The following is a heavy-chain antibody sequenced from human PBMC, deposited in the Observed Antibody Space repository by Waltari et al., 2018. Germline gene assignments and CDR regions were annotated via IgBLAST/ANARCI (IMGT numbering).Heavy chain of an antibody. Sequence: QVQLVQSGAEMKKPGSSVRISCTGSGGRFNYYILSWVRQAPGQGLEWMGRAVPSLGKTKAAPKFQGRLTMTADKSTPTGYMELARLTAEDTAIYYCVRDEGQSEVFDTWGQGTLVTVSS. CDR1: GGRFNYYI. D-gene: IGHD3-22*01. CDR2: AVPSLGKT. CDR3: VRDEGQSEVFDT. J-gene: IGHJ5*02. V-gene: IGHV1-69*08.